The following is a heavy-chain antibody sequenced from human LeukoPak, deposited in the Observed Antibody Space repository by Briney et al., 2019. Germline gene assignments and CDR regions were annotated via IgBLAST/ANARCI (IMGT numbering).Heavy chain of an antibody. CDR2: MNPNSGNT. Sequence: ASVKVSCKASGYTFTSYDINWVRQATGQGLEWMGWMNPNSGNTGYAQKFQGRVTITRNTSISTAYMELSSLRSEDTAVYYCARGTRAWIVPDYWGQGTLVTVSS. J-gene: IGHJ4*02. CDR3: ARGTRAWIVPDY. D-gene: IGHD2-2*01. CDR1: GYTFTSYD. V-gene: IGHV1-8*03.